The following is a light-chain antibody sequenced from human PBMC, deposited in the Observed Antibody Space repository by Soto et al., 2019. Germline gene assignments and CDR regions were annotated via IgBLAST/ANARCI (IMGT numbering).Light chain of an antibody. CDR1: QSVTSTY. Sequence: EIVLTQSPGTLSLSPGERATLSCRASQSVTSTYLAWYQQKPGHPPRLLVYGASSRPTGIPGRFSGSGSGTDFTLTISRLEPEDSAVYYCHQYGNSPRTFGQGTKVEIK. CDR3: HQYGNSPRT. J-gene: IGKJ1*01. V-gene: IGKV3-20*01. CDR2: GAS.